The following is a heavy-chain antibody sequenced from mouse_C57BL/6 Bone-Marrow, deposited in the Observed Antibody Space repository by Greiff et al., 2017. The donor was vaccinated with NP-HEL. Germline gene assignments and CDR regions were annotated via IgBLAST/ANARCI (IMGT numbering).Heavy chain of an antibody. D-gene: IGHD2-3*01. CDR3: AKNDGYYRYYAMDY. CDR1: GFSLTSYG. Sequence: VQVVESGPGLVQPSQSLSITCTVSGFSLTSYGVHWVRQPPGKGLEWLGVIWSGGSTDYNAAFISRLSISKDNSKSQVFFKMNSLQADDTAIYYCAKNDGYYRYYAMDYWGQGTSVTVSS. CDR2: IWSGGST. J-gene: IGHJ4*01. V-gene: IGHV2-4*01.